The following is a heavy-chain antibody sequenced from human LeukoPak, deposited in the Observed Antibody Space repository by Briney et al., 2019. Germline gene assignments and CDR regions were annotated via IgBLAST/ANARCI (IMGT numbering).Heavy chain of an antibody. CDR1: GFTFSNYV. CDR3: AKDHYGGGL. D-gene: IGHD4-23*01. CDR2: ISYDGTNK. Sequence: GRSLRLSCAASGFTFSNYVMHWVRQAPGKGLEWVAVISYDGTNKYYADSVKGRFTISRDNAKNSLYLQMNSLRAEDTAVYFCAKDHYGGGLWGQGALVTVSS. V-gene: IGHV3-30*18. J-gene: IGHJ4*02.